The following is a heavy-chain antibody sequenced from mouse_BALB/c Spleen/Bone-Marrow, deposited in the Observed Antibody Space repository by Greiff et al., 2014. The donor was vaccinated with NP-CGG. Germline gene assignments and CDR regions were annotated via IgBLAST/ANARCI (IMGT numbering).Heavy chain of an antibody. D-gene: IGHD2-3*01. J-gene: IGHJ2*01. Sequence: VKLQESGAELVRPGASVKLSCKASGYTFTSYWMNWIKQRPEQGLEWIEKFDPYDSETHYNLKFKDKAILTVDKSSSTAYMQLSSLTSEDSAVYYCARSYDGYYVDYWGQGTTLTVSS. CDR3: ARSYDGYYVDY. CDR1: GYTFTSYW. CDR2: FDPYDSET. V-gene: IGHV1-74*04.